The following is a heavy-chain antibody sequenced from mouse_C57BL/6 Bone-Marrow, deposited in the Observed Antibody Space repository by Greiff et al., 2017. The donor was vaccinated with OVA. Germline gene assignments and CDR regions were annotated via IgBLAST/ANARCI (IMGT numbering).Heavy chain of an antibody. D-gene: IGHD1-1*01. J-gene: IGHJ2*01. CDR3: ARGEIRVITTVLATGDY. CDR1: GYTFTDYY. CDR2: INPNNGGT. Sequence: EVQLQQSGPELVKPGASVKISCKASGYTFTDYYMNWVKQSHGKSLEWIGDINPNNGGTSYNQKFKGKATLTVDKSSSTAYMELRSLTSEDSAVYYCARGEIRVITTVLATGDYWGQGTTLTVSS. V-gene: IGHV1-26*01.